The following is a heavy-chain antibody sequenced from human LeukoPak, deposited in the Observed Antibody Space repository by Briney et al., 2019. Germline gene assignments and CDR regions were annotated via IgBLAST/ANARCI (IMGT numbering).Heavy chain of an antibody. CDR3: ARDKGQWLLPTGNHYYYYGMDV. CDR1: GFTVNSNY. Sequence: GGSLRLSCAASGFTVNSNYMSWVRQAPGKGLEWVSVIYSGGSTYYADSVKGRFTISRDNSKNTLYLQMNSLRAEDTAVYYCARDKGQWLLPTGNHYYYYGMDVWGQGTTVTVSS. V-gene: IGHV3-66*01. D-gene: IGHD3-22*01. CDR2: IYSGGST. J-gene: IGHJ6*02.